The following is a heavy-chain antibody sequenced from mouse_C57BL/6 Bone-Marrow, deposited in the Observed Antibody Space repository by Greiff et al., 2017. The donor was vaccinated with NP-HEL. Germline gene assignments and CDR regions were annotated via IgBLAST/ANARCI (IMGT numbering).Heavy chain of an antibody. CDR3: ARHEDYEGFAY. Sequence: EVQRVESGGDLVKPGGSLKLSCAASGFTFSSYGMSWVRQTPDKRLEWVATISSGGSYTYYPDSVKGRFTISRDNAKNTLYLQMSSLKSEDTAMYYCARHEDYEGFAYWGQGTLVTVSA. CDR1: GFTFSSYG. D-gene: IGHD2-4*01. V-gene: IGHV5-6*01. J-gene: IGHJ3*01. CDR2: ISSGGSYT.